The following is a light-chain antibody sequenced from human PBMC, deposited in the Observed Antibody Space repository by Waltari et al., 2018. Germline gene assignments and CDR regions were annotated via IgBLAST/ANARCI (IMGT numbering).Light chain of an antibody. CDR2: WAS. V-gene: IGKV4-1*01. J-gene: IGKJ3*01. CDR1: PSVLYSSNNKNY. CDR3: QQYYSTPQLT. Sequence: DIVMTQSPDSLAVSLGERATINCKSSPSVLYSSNNKNYLAWYQQKPGQPPKLLIYWASTRESGVPDRFSGSGSGTDFTLTISSLQAEDVAVYYCQQYYSTPQLTFGPGTKVDIK.